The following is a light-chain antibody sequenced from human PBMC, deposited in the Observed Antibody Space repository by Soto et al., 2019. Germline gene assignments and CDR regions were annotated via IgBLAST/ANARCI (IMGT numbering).Light chain of an antibody. J-gene: IGLJ3*02. Sequence: QSALTQPASVSGSPGQSIAISCTGTSSDVGGYNYVSWYQQHPGKAPKLMIYDVTNRPSGVSDRFSGSKSGNTASLTISGLQAEDEADYYCSSYTSSKSWVFGGGNKLTVL. V-gene: IGLV2-14*03. CDR3: SSYTSSKSWV. CDR2: DVT. CDR1: SSDVGGYNY.